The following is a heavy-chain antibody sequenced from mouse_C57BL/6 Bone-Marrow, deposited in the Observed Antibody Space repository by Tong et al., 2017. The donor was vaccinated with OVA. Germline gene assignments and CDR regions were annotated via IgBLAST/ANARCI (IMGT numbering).Heavy chain of an antibody. CDR1: EFTFSDFY. J-gene: IGHJ3*01. D-gene: IGHD1-1*01. V-gene: IGHV7-1*01. Sequence: EVQLQESGGGLVQSGRSLRFSCATSEFTFSDFYMEWVRQAPGKGLEWIAASRNKANDYTTEYSASVKGRFIVSRDTTQIIQYHQMNTMRADDAAIYYCAREAEGTTVSWGQGTPVTVSA. CDR2: SRNKANDYTT. CDR3: AREAEGTTVS.